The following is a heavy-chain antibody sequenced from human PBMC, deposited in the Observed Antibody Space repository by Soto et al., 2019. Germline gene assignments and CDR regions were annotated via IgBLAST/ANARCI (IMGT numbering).Heavy chain of an antibody. Sequence: GGSLRLSCAASGFTFSSYAMSWVRQAPGKGLEWVSAISGSGGSTYYADSGKGRFTISRDNSKNTLYLQMNSLRAEDSAVYYCAKNLGAAYTAMAPFDYWGQGTLVTVSS. V-gene: IGHV3-23*01. D-gene: IGHD5-18*01. CDR1: GFTFSSYA. J-gene: IGHJ4*02. CDR2: ISGSGGST. CDR3: AKNLGAAYTAMAPFDY.